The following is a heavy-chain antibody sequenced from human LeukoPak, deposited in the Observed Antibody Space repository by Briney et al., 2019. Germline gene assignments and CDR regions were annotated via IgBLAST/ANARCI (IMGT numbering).Heavy chain of an antibody. V-gene: IGHV3-48*02. CDR3: ARDQDYGFDY. J-gene: IGHJ4*02. D-gene: IGHD4-17*01. CDR2: FSTRSSTI. CDR1: GFTFGYYS. Sequence: GGSLRLSCDASGFTFGYYSMNWVRQAPGKGLEWVSYFSTRSSTISYADSVKGRFAISRDNAKNSLYLQMNSLRDEDTALYYCARDQDYGFDYWGQGTLVIVSS.